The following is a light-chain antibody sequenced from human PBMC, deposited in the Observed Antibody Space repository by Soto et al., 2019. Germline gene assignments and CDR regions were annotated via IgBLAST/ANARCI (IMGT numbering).Light chain of an antibody. CDR1: SSDVGGYNY. Sequence: QSVLTHPASVSGSPGQSITISCTGTSSDVGGYNYVSWYQQHPGKAPKLMIYDVSNRPSGVSNRFSGSKSGNTASLTISGLQAEDEADYYCSSYTSSSTYGFGTGTNVTVL. V-gene: IGLV2-14*01. CDR2: DVS. J-gene: IGLJ1*01. CDR3: SSYTSSSTYG.